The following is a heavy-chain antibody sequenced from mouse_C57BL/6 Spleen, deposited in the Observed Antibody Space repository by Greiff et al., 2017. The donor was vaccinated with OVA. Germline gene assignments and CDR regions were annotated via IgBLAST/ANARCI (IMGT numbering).Heavy chain of an antibody. Sequence: EVQLQQSGPGLVQPSQSLSLTCSVTGYSITSGYYWNWIRQFPGNKLEWRVSISYDGSDNYNPSLTNRISITRNTTTNQFILKLKSVTTEDTATYYCARAVHYYFDYWGQGTTLTVSS. CDR2: ISYDGSD. CDR1: GYSITSGYY. J-gene: IGHJ2*01. CDR3: ARAVHYYFDY. V-gene: IGHV3-6*01.